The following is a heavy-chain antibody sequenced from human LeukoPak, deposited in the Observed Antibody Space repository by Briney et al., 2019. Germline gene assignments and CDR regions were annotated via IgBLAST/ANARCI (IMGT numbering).Heavy chain of an antibody. CDR1: GFTFDDYA. V-gene: IGHV3-9*03. D-gene: IGHD6-19*01. CDR2: ISWNSGRI. Sequence: GRSLRLSCAASGFTFDDYAMHWVRQAPGKGLEWVSGISWNSGRIGYADSVKGRFTISRDNAKNSLYLQMNSLRAEDMALYYCAKDSSGWLGNYFDFWGQGTLVTVSS. CDR3: AKDSSGWLGNYFDF. J-gene: IGHJ4*02.